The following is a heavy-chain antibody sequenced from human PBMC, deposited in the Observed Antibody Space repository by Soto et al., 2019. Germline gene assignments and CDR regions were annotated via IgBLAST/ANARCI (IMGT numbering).Heavy chain of an antibody. D-gene: IGHD3-22*01. V-gene: IGHV4-34*01. Sequence: PSESLAHARAGDGGSFSGYYWGWSRQPPGKGLGGIGEINHSGSNNYTPSLKSRVTISVATSKNQFSLKLSSVTAADTAVYYCARGPLRYSYDSSGYWPYYFDYWGQGTLVTVSS. CDR3: ARGPLRYSYDSSGYWPYYFDY. CDR2: INHSGSN. J-gene: IGHJ4*02. CDR1: GGSFSGYY.